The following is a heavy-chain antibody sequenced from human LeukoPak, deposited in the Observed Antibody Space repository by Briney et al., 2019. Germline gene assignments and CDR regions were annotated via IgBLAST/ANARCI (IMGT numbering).Heavy chain of an antibody. J-gene: IGHJ4*02. CDR1: GFTFSSYG. Sequence: PGGSLRLSCAASGFTFSSYGMHWVRQAPGMGLEWVAVISYDGSNKYYADSVKGRFTISRDNSKNTLYLQMNSLRAEDTAVYYCAKDRYYYGSGTFDYWGQGTLVTVSS. V-gene: IGHV3-30*18. CDR2: ISYDGSNK. CDR3: AKDRYYYGSGTFDY. D-gene: IGHD3-10*01.